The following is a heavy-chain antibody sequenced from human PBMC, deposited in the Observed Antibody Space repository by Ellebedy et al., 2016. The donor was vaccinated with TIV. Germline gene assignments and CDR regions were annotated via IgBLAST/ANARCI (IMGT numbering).Heavy chain of an antibody. V-gene: IGHV5-51*01. CDR2: IYPGDSDT. J-gene: IGHJ4*02. CDR3: ASAKYYGSGTYAHYLDY. Sequence: GESLKISCKGSGYSFTNYWIGWVRQMPGKGLDWMGIIYPGDSDTRYSPSFQGQVTISADKSIRTAYLPWSSLKASDTAMYYCASAKYYGSGTYAHYLDYWGQGTLVTVSS. CDR1: GYSFTNYW. D-gene: IGHD3-10*01.